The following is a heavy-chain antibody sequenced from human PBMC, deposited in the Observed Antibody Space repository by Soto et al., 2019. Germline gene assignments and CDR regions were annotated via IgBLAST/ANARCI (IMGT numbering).Heavy chain of an antibody. CDR2: ISYDGSNK. V-gene: IGHV3-30-3*01. J-gene: IGHJ4*02. CDR1: GFTFSSYA. D-gene: IGHD3-10*01. Sequence: GGSLRLSCAASGFTFSSYAMHWVRQAPGKGLEWVAVISYDGSNKYYADSVKGRFIISRENSKNTLYLQMNSLRTEDTAVYYCARDWVYGSHWGQGTLVTVSS. CDR3: ARDWVYGSH.